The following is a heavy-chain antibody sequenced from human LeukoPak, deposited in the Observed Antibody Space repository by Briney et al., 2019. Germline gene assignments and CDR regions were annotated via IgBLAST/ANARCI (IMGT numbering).Heavy chain of an antibody. J-gene: IGHJ4*02. Sequence: GRSLRLSCAASGFTFSDYYMSWIRQAPGKGLEWVSYITSSGSTIYYADSVKGRFTSSRDNAKNSLYLQMNSLRAEDTAVYYCARGQGYSGYDFSSGDWGQGTLVTVSS. D-gene: IGHD5-12*01. CDR3: ARGQGYSGYDFSSGD. CDR2: ITSSGSTI. CDR1: GFTFSDYY. V-gene: IGHV3-11*01.